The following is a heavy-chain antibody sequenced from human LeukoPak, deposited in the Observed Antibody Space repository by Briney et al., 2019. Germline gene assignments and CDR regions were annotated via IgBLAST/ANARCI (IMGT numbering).Heavy chain of an antibody. J-gene: IGHJ4*02. CDR2: FDPEDGET. CDR1: GYTLTELS. V-gene: IGHV1-24*01. Sequence: ASVKVSCTVSGYTLTELSMHWVRQAPGKGLEWMGGFDPEDGETIYAQKFQGRVTMTEDTSTDTAYMELSSLRSEDTAVYYCATAPPYYDSSGYYKKYYFDYWGQGTLVTVSS. D-gene: IGHD3-22*01. CDR3: ATAPPYYDSSGYYKKYYFDY.